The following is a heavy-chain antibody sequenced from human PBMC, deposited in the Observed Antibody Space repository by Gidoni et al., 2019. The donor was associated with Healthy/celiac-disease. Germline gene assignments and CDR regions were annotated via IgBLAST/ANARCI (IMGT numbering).Heavy chain of an antibody. Sequence: EVQLVQSGAEVKKPGASLKISCKGSGYSFTSYWIGWVRQMPGKGLEWMGIIYPGDSDTRYSPSFQGQVTISADKSISTAYLQWSSLKASDTAMYYCARHWSDIAAAGISWFDPWGQGTLVTVSS. CDR2: IYPGDSDT. CDR3: ARHWSDIAAAGISWFDP. D-gene: IGHD6-13*01. CDR1: GYSFTSYW. V-gene: IGHV5-51*01. J-gene: IGHJ5*02.